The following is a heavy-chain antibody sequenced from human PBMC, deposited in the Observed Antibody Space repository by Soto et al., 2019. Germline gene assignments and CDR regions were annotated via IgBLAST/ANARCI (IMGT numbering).Heavy chain of an antibody. CDR1: GYTFINYY. J-gene: IGHJ6*03. CDR3: VRATAARQRDYSYHYYLHL. V-gene: IGHV1-46*03. Sequence: QVQLVQSGAEVKKPGASVKVSCKASGYTFINYYIHWVRQAPGQGLEWMGGINPNGGSTVYAQKFPGRVTLSRDRSTGTVSVELSSLRSDHTAVYFCVRATAARQRDYSYHYYLHLWGKGTTVTVSS. D-gene: IGHD6-6*01. CDR2: INPNGGST.